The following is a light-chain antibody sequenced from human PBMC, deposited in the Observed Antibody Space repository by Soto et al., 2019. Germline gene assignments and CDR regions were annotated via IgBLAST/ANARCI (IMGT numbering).Light chain of an antibody. J-gene: IGKJ1*01. CDR1: QSISSW. Sequence: DIQMTQSPSTLSASVGERVTMTCRASQSISSWLAWYQQKPGKARKLLIYKASSLESGVPSRFSGSGSGTEFTLTISSLQPDDFATYYCQQYNSYSRTFGQGTKVDIK. V-gene: IGKV1-5*03. CDR3: QQYNSYSRT. CDR2: KAS.